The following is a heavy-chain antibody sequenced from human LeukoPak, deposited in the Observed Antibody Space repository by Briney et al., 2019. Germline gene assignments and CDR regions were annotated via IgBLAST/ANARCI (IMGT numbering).Heavy chain of an antibody. CDR2: IYYSGST. CDR3: ARWGDGDYYSDY. V-gene: IGHV4-59*01. D-gene: IGHD4-17*01. J-gene: IGHJ4*02. CDR1: GGSISSYY. Sequence: PSETLSLTCTVSGGSISSYYWSWIRQPPGKGLEWIGYIYYSGSTNYNPSLKSRVTISVDTSKNQFSLKLSSGTAADTAVYYCARWGDGDYYSDYWGQGTLVTVSS.